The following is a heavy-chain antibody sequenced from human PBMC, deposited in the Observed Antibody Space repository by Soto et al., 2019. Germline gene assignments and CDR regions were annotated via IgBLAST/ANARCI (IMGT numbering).Heavy chain of an antibody. V-gene: IGHV4-39*01. Sequence: PSETLSLTCTVSGGSISSSNYFWGWIRQPPGKGLEWTGYVYHSGSTYYNPSLKSRVTVSVDTSKNQFSLKLSSVTAADTAVYYCARHPSDFWFDPWGQGTLVTVSS. CDR1: GGSISSSNYF. J-gene: IGHJ5*02. D-gene: IGHD2-21*02. CDR3: ARHPSDFWFDP. CDR2: VYHSGST.